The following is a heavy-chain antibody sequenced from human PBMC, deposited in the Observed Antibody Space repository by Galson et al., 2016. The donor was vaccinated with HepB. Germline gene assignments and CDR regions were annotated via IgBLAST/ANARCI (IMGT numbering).Heavy chain of an antibody. V-gene: IGHV3-33*01. J-gene: IGHJ4*02. CDR3: ASLPLGYCSGPSCYWEFDF. D-gene: IGHD2-2*01. Sequence: SLRLSCAASEFTFSRYGIHWVRQARGKGLDWVAVVWSDGIQKYFADSVKGRFTISRDNSKNTVYLQMNSLRAEDTAVYYCASLPLGYCSGPSCYWEFDFWGQGTLVIVSS. CDR2: VWSDGIQK. CDR1: EFTFSRYG.